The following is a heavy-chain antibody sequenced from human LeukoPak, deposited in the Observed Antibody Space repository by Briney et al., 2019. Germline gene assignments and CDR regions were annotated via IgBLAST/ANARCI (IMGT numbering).Heavy chain of an antibody. CDR2: INPSGGST. Sequence: ASVKVSCKASGYTFTGYYMHWVRQAPGQGLEWMGIINPSGGSTSYAQKFQGRVTMTRDMSTSTDYMELSSLRSEDTAVYYCARAGDYYDSSGYYKNWGQGTLVTVSS. CDR3: ARAGDYYDSSGYYKN. V-gene: IGHV1-46*01. D-gene: IGHD3-22*01. J-gene: IGHJ4*02. CDR1: GYTFTGYY.